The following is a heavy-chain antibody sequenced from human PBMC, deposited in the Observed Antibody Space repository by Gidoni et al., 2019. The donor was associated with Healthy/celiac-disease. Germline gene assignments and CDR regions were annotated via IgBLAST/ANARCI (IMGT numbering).Heavy chain of an antibody. Sequence: QVQLVESGGGVVQPGRSLRLSCAASGFTFSSYGMTWVRQAPGKGLEWVAVIWYDGSNKYYADSVKGRFTISRDNSKNTLYLQMNSLRAEDTAVYYCARDRGYCSSTSCYTNPYYYYGMDVWGQGTTVTVSS. D-gene: IGHD2-2*02. J-gene: IGHJ6*02. V-gene: IGHV3-33*01. CDR1: GFTFSSYG. CDR2: IWYDGSNK. CDR3: ARDRGYCSSTSCYTNPYYYYGMDV.